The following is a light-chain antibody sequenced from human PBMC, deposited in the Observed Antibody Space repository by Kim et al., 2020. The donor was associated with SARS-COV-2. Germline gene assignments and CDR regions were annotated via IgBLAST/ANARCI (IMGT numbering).Light chain of an antibody. CDR3: HSAAPMV. V-gene: IGLV3-27*01. Sequence: SYELTQPSSVSVSPGQTASITCSGDVLAKKDARWFQQTPGQNPVLVTYKDSKRPSGIAERFSGSSSGTKVTLTISATQVVHAADYYCHSAAPMVFGG. CDR1: VLAKKD. J-gene: IGLJ3*02. CDR2: KDS.